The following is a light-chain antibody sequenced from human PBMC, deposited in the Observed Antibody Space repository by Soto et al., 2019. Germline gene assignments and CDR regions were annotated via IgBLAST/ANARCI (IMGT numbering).Light chain of an antibody. CDR2: GAS. CDR1: QSVSSD. Sequence: EIVMTQSPATLSVSPGERATLSCRASQSVSSDLAWYQQKPGQAPRLLMYGASSRATGIPDRFSGSGSGTDFTLTISRLEPEDFAVYYCQQYGSSPLTFGGGTKWIS. J-gene: IGKJ4*01. CDR3: QQYGSSPLT. V-gene: IGKV3-20*01.